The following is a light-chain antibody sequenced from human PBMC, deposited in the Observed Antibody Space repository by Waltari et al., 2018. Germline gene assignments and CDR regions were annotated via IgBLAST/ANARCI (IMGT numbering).Light chain of an antibody. V-gene: IGKV3-20*01. CDR3: QYADTSLIT. Sequence: EIALTQSPGTLSLSPGERATLSCRASQSVSSSYLAWYPHKPGQAPRLLIYGASNRATGIPDRFSGSGSGTDFTLTINRLEPEDFAVYYCQYADTSLITFGQGTRLEIK. J-gene: IGKJ5*01. CDR2: GAS. CDR1: QSVSSSY.